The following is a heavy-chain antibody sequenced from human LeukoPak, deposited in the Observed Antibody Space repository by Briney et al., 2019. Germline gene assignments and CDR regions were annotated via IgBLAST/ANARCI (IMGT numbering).Heavy chain of an antibody. CDR2: ISSSGSTI. CDR1: GFTFSSYE. Sequence: GGSLRLSCAASGFTFSSYEMNWVRQAPGKGLEWVSYISSSGSTIYYADSVKGRFTISRDNAKNSLYLQMNSLRAGDTAVYYCAKPSLYYYDTSGYYRYWYFDLWGRGTLVTVSS. CDR3: AKPSLYYYDTSGYYRYWYFDL. V-gene: IGHV3-48*03. J-gene: IGHJ2*01. D-gene: IGHD3-22*01.